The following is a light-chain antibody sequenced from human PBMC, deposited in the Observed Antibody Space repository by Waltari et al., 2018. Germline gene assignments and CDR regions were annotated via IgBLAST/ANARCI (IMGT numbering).Light chain of an antibody. CDR1: SSDVGGYSY. CDR3: CSYAGSDTYV. V-gene: IGLV2-11*01. J-gene: IGLJ1*01. Sequence: QSALTQPRSVSGSPGQSVAIACTGTSSDVGGYSYVSWYQQHPGKAPKSIIYDVTRRPSCVPDRFSGSKSGNTASRTISGLQADDEAHYYCCSYAGSDTYVFGTGTEVTVL. CDR2: DVT.